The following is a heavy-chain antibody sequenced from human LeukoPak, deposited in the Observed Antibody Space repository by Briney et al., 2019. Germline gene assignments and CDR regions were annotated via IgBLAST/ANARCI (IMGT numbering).Heavy chain of an antibody. D-gene: IGHD1-26*01. J-gene: IGHJ4*02. CDR3: AGESGSYPFDY. CDR1: GFSFSTYG. CDR2: ISGSGGST. V-gene: IGHV3-23*01. Sequence: GGSLRLSCAAYGFSFSTYGMHWVRQAPGKGLEWVSAISGSGGSTYYADSVKGRFTISRDNSKNTLYLQMNSLRAEDTAVYYCAGESGSYPFDYWGQGTLVTVSS.